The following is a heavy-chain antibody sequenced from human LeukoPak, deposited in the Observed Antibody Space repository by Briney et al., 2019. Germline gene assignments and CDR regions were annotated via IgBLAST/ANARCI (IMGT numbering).Heavy chain of an antibody. CDR1: GGTFSSYA. CDR3: ASTPCSGGSCHGNYYYYMDV. D-gene: IGHD2-15*01. CDR2: IIPIFGTA. Sequence: SVKVSCKASGGTFSSYAISWVRQAPGQGLEWMGGIIPIFGTANYAQKFQGRVTITTDESTSTADMELSSLRSEDTAVYYCASTPCSGGSCHGNYYYYMDVWGKGTTVTVSS. J-gene: IGHJ6*03. V-gene: IGHV1-69*05.